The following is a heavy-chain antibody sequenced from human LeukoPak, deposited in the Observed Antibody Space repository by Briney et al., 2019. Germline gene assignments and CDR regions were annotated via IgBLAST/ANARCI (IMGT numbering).Heavy chain of an antibody. D-gene: IGHD6-13*01. CDR2: ISGSGGST. CDR1: GFTFSSYA. J-gene: IGHJ4*02. V-gene: IGHV3-23*01. Sequence: GGYLRFYCAASGFTFSSYAMSWVRQAPGKGLEWVSAISGSGGSTYYADSVKGRFTISRDNSKNTLYLQMISLRAEDTAVYYCAKLDLQQLGKGRYFDYWGQGTLVTVSS. CDR3: AKLDLQQLGKGRYFDY.